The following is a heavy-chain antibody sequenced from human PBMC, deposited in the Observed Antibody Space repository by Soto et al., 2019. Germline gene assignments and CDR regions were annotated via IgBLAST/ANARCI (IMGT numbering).Heavy chain of an antibody. D-gene: IGHD4-17*01. CDR2: IYYSGST. J-gene: IGHJ5*02. CDR3: AIDLTTVTLFDP. V-gene: IGHV4-31*03. CDR1: GGSISSGGYY. Sequence: QVQLQESGPGLVKPSQTLSLTCTVSGGSISSGGYYWSWIRQHPGKGLEWIGYIYYSGSTHYNPSLNSRVLISVHTSKNQFSLKLSSVTAADTVVYYCAIDLTTVTLFDPWGQGTLVTVSS.